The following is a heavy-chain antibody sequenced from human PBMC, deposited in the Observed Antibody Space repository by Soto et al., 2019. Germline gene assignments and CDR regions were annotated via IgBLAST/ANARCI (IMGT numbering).Heavy chain of an antibody. CDR1: GGSFSGYY. J-gene: IGHJ1*01. V-gene: IGHV4-34*01. Sequence: SETLSLTCAVYGGSFSGYYWSWIRQPPGKGLEWIGEINHSGSTNYNPSLKSRVTISVDTSKNQFSLKLSSVTAADTAVYYCARGSRGVIPRREYFQHWGQGTLVTVSS. D-gene: IGHD3-10*01. CDR2: INHSGST. CDR3: ARGSRGVIPRREYFQH.